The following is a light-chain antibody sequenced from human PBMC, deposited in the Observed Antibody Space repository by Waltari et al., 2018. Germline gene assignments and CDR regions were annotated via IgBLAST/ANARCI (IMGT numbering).Light chain of an antibody. V-gene: IGLV1-44*01. CDR1: SSNIRSNT. J-gene: IGLJ3*02. CDR3: AVWDDSLSAWL. CDR2: IND. Sequence: QSVLTQPPSASGTPGPRVTISCSGSSSNIRSNTVNWYQPFPGTAPKLVIYINDQRPSGVPDRFSGSKSGTSASLAISGLQSDDEAEYSCAVWDDSLSAWLFGGGTKLAVL.